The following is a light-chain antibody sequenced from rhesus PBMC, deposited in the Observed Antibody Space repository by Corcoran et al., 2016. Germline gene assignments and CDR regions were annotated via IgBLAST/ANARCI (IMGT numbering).Light chain of an antibody. CDR1: QDINNW. CDR3: QQHDNSPFT. V-gene: IGKV1-69*01. CDR2: RES. Sequence: DIQMTQSPSSLSASVGDRVTIACRASQDINNWLAWYQQKARKAPQLLIYRESNLETGVPSRFSGSGSVTDFTLTISSLQPEEIATYYCQQHDNSPFTFGPGTKLDI. J-gene: IGKJ3*01.